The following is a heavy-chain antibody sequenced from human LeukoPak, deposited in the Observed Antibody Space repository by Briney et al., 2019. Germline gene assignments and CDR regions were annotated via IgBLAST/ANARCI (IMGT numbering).Heavy chain of an antibody. CDR2: IYSGGST. CDR3: AKRSLSGSYLGFDY. D-gene: IGHD1-26*01. Sequence: GGSLRFSCAASEFSVGSNYMTWVRQAPGKGLEWVSLIYSGGSTYYADSVKGRFTISRDNSKNTLYLQMNSLRAEDTAIYYCAKRSLSGSYLGFDYWGQGTLVTVSS. CDR1: EFSVGSNY. J-gene: IGHJ4*02. V-gene: IGHV3-53*01.